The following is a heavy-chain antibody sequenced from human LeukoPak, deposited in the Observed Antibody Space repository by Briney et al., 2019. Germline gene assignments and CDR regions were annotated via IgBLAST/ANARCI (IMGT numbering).Heavy chain of an antibody. D-gene: IGHD3-22*01. Sequence: SETLSLTCAVYGGSFSGYYWSWIRQPPGKGLEWIGEINHSGSTNYNPSLKSRVTISVDTSKNQFSLKLSSVTAADTAVYYCARALAPKYYYDSSGYYLYWGQGTLVTVSS. CDR1: GGSFSGYY. CDR2: INHSGST. J-gene: IGHJ4*02. V-gene: IGHV4-34*01. CDR3: ARALAPKYYYDSSGYYLY.